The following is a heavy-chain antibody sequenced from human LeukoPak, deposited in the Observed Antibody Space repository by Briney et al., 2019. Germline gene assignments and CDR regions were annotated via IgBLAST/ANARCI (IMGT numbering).Heavy chain of an antibody. CDR1: GFTFNNYA. Sequence: GGSLRLSCAASGFTFNNYAMTWVRQAPGKGLEWVSGISGSGGTTCYAESVKGRFTISRDNSKNTLYLQMNSLRAEDTAVYFCAKDRSRGYASGGGDYWGQGTLVTVSS. CDR3: AKDRSRGYASGGGDY. J-gene: IGHJ4*02. CDR2: ISGSGGTT. D-gene: IGHD5-18*01. V-gene: IGHV3-23*01.